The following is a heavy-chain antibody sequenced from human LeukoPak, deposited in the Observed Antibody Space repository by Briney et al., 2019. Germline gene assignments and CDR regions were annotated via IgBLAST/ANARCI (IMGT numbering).Heavy chain of an antibody. D-gene: IGHD6-6*01. CDR3: AREGSRSSFYFDY. CDR2: ISNTGSTI. Sequence: GGSLRLSCAASEFTFSDFDMHWIRQATGKGLEWLSHISNTGSTIYDADTVKGRFTISRDNAKNSLYLQVKSLRVEDTGVYYCAREGSRSSFYFDYWGQGTLVTVSS. V-gene: IGHV3-11*04. CDR1: EFTFSDFD. J-gene: IGHJ4*02.